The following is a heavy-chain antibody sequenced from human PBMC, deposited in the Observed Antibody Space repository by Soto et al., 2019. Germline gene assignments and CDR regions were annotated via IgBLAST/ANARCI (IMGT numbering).Heavy chain of an antibody. CDR1: GYTFTSYA. CDR3: AREHYGNSAWFDP. J-gene: IGHJ5*02. CDR2: INAGNGNT. Sequence: ASVKVSCKASGYTFTSYAMHWVRQAPGQRLEWMGWINAGNGNTKYSQKLQGRVTITRDTSVSTAYMELSSLRSEDTAVYYCAREHYGNSAWFDPWGQGTLVTVSS. V-gene: IGHV1-3*01. D-gene: IGHD3-10*01.